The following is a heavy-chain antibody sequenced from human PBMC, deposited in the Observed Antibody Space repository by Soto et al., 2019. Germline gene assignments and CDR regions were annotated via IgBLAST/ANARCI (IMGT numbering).Heavy chain of an antibody. D-gene: IGHD2-15*01. CDR2: ISSSSSTI. CDR3: ARSEGLYCSGGSCYQISGYFDY. Sequence: GGSLRLSCAASGFTFSSYSMNWVRQAPGKGLEWVSYISSSSSTIYYADSVKGRFTISRDNAKNSLYLQMNSLRAEEMAVYYCARSEGLYCSGGSCYQISGYFDYWGQGTLVTVSS. V-gene: IGHV3-48*01. J-gene: IGHJ4*02. CDR1: GFTFSSYS.